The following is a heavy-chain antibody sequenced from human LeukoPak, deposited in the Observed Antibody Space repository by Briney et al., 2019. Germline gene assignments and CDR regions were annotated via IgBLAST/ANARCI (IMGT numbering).Heavy chain of an antibody. CDR1: TFAFSRYA. J-gene: IGHJ3*01. V-gene: IGHV3-23*01. CDR3: TRDPNGDYVGAFDF. D-gene: IGHD4-17*01. Sequence: TGGSLRLSCAASTFAFSRYAMTWVRQAPGKGLEWVSSITGSGAGTSYADSVKGRFTVSRDNSKNTLYLQMNSLRVEDTAVYYCTRDPNGDYVGAFDFWDQGTLVIVSS. CDR2: ITGSGAGT.